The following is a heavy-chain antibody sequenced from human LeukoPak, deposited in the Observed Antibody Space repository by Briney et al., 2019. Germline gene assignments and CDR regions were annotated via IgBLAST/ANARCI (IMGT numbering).Heavy chain of an antibody. CDR3: ARDFYCNGGSCPKGWFDP. D-gene: IGHD2-15*01. Sequence: PSETLSLTCTVSGGSISSSSYYWGWIRQPPGKGLEWIGSIYYSGSTYYNPSLKSRVTISVDTSKNQFSLKLSSVTAADTAVYYCARDFYCNGGSCPKGWFDPWGQGTLVTVSS. CDR2: IYYSGST. J-gene: IGHJ5*02. CDR1: GGSISSSSYY. V-gene: IGHV4-39*02.